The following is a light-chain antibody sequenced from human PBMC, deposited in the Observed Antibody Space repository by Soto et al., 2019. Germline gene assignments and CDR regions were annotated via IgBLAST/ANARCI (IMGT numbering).Light chain of an antibody. J-gene: IGKJ1*01. V-gene: IGKV3-15*01. Sequence: EIVMTQSPATLSVSPGERATLSCRASQSVSSNLAWYQQKPGQAPRLLIYGASTRATGIPARFSGSGSGTEFTLTISSLQSEDFAVYYCQQYKNWPPMAFGQGTKVDIK. CDR2: GAS. CDR3: QQYKNWPPMA. CDR1: QSVSSN.